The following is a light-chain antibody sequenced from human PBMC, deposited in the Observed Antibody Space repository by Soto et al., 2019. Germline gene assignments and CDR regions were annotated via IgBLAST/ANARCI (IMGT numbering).Light chain of an antibody. CDR2: DVN. J-gene: IGLJ2*01. V-gene: IGLV2-14*01. Sequence: QSALTQPASVSGSPGQSITISCTGTSSDVGGYNFVSWYQQHPGKAPKLMIYDVNKRPSGVSDRFSGSKSGNTASLTISGLQAEDEADYYCTSYTSSSTLGVFGGGTKVTVL. CDR3: TSYTSSSTLGV. CDR1: SSDVGGYNF.